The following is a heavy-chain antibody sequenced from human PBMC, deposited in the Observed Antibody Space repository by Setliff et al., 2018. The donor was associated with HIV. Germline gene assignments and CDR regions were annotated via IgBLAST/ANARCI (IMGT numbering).Heavy chain of an antibody. D-gene: IGHD2-2*01. CDR1: GGSVTDTIW. CDR3: ARHVVALGIVVLPAGALDF. V-gene: IGHV4-4*02. Sequence: SETLSLTCAVSGGSVTDTIWWSWVRQAPGKGLEWIGEMYHSGTTHYNPSLKSRVTISLDNSKNLFSLRLTSVTAADTAIYYCARHVVALGIVVLPAGALDFWGPGTLVTVSS. J-gene: IGHJ4*02. CDR2: MYHSGTT.